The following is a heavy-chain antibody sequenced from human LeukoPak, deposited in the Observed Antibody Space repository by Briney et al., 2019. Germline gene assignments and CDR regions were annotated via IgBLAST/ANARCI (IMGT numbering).Heavy chain of an antibody. J-gene: IGHJ4*02. V-gene: IGHV1-69*06. CDR1: GGTFSSYA. CDR2: IIPIFGTA. D-gene: IGHD3-3*01. Sequence: GSSVKVSCKASGGTFSSYAISWVRQAPGQGLEWVGGIIPIFGTANYAQKFQGRVTITADKSTSTAYMELSSLRSEDTAVYYCARYDLYAPYYFDYWGQGTLVTVSS. CDR3: ARYDLYAPYYFDY.